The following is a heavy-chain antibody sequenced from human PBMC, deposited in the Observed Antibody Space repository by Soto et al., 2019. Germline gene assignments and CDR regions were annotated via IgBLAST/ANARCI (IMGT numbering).Heavy chain of an antibody. D-gene: IGHD2-15*01. CDR2: ISGSGGST. J-gene: IGHJ4*02. Sequence: EVQLLESGGGFVQPGGSLRLSCAGSGFTLKNYAMSWVRQAPGKGLEWGSGISGSGGSTYYTDSVKGRFTMSRDNSKNTLYLQMISLRAEDTAVYYCAKWYCSGGSCYPTFDSWGQGTLVTVSS. CDR1: GFTLKNYA. CDR3: AKWYCSGGSCYPTFDS. V-gene: IGHV3-23*01.